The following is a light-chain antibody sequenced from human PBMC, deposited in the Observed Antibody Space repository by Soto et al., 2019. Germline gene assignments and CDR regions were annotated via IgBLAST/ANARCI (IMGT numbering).Light chain of an antibody. CDR2: AAS. CDR1: QYISRY. CDR3: QQTYTLTLT. J-gene: IGKJ3*01. V-gene: IGKV1-39*01. Sequence: DIQLTQSPSSLSASVGDRVTITCRASQYISRYLNLYQQKAGKAPQLLIYAASTLQGGVQSRFRGSESGTEFTLTISSLQPEDFATYYCQQTYTLTLTFGPGTKVDLK.